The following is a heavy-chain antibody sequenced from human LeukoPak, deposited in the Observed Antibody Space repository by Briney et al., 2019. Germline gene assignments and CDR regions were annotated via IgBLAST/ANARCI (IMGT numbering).Heavy chain of an antibody. Sequence: GGSLRLSCAASGFTFSSYAMHWVRQAPGEGLEWVAVISYDGSNKYYADSVKGRFTISRDNSKNTLYLQMNSLRAEDTAVYYCAREKMATIPFDYWGQGTLVTVSS. J-gene: IGHJ4*02. CDR2: ISYDGSNK. CDR3: AREKMATIPFDY. V-gene: IGHV3-30-3*01. D-gene: IGHD5-24*01. CDR1: GFTFSSYA.